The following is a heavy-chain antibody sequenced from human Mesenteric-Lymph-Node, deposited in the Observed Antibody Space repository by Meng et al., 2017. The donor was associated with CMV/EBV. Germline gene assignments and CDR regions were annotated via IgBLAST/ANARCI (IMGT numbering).Heavy chain of an antibody. CDR2: IYYSGST. CDR1: GGSVGSGSYY. CDR3: ARGGGSDIVVVPAAIKYYYGMDV. Sequence: GSLRLSCTVSGGSVGSGSYYWSWIRQPPGKGLEWIGYIYYSGSTNYNPSLKSRVTISVDTSKNQFSLKLSSVTAADTAVYYCARGGGSDIVVVPAAIKYYYGMDVWGQGTTVTVSS. D-gene: IGHD2-2*02. J-gene: IGHJ6*02. V-gene: IGHV4-61*01.